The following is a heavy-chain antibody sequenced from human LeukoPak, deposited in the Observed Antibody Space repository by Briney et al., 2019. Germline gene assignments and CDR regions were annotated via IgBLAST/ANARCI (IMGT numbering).Heavy chain of an antibody. J-gene: IGHJ4*02. CDR3: ASSGSHHY. V-gene: IGHV4-34*01. Sequence: SETLSLTCAVYGGSFSGYYWSWIRQPPGKGLEWIGEINHSGSTNYNPSLKSRVTISADTSKNQFSLKLSSVTAADTAVYYCASSGSHHYWGQGTLVTVSS. D-gene: IGHD1-26*01. CDR2: INHSGST. CDR1: GGSFSGYY.